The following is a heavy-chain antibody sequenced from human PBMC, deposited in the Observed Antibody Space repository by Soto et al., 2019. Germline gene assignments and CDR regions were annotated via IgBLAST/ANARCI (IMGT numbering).Heavy chain of an antibody. CDR1: GHTLINYY. V-gene: IGHV1-46*01. J-gene: IGHJ4*02. CDR2: IDPSGNGT. CDR3: AINYYDSSAYLY. Sequence: ASVKVSCKASGHTLINYYMHWVRQAPGQGLDWLGKIDPSGNGTSYAERFQGRITLTSDTSTNTVYVELSSLRSEDTAIYYCAINYYDSSAYLYWGQGTLVTVSS. D-gene: IGHD3-22*01.